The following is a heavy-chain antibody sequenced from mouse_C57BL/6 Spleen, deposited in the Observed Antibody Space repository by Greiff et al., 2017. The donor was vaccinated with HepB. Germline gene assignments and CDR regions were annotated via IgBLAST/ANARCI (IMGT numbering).Heavy chain of an antibody. J-gene: IGHJ3*01. CDR3: ARRGGKGAWFAY. V-gene: IGHV1-61*01. CDR2: IYPSDSET. D-gene: IGHD2-1*01. CDR1: GYTFTSYW. Sequence: QVQLKQPGAELVRPGSSVKLSCKASGYTFTSYWMDWVKQRPGQGLEWIGNIYPSDSETHYNQKFKDKATLTVDKSSSTAYMQLSSLTSEDSAVYYCARRGGKGAWFAYWGQGTLVTVSA.